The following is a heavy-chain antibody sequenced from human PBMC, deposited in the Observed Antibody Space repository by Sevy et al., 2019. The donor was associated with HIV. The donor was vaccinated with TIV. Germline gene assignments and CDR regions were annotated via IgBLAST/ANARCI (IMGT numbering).Heavy chain of an antibody. J-gene: IGHJ5*02. CDR3: ARALAAAASS. CDR1: GFTFSAYW. Sequence: GGSLRLSCAASGFTFSAYWMHWVRQAPGKGLEWVANINQGGSEKYYVDSVKGRFTISRENAKNSLFLQMNSLGAEDTAVYYCARALAAAASSWGQGALVTVSS. CDR2: INQGGSEK. D-gene: IGHD6-13*01. V-gene: IGHV3-7*01.